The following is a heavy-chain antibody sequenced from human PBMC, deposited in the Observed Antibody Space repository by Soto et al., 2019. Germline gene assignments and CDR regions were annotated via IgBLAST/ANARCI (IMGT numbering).Heavy chain of an antibody. Sequence: QVQLVQSGAEVKKPGFSVRVSCRASGDTFNFYTLSWVRQVPGHGPEWMGRIIPMLGMSDYAQKFQGRVTIMADKSTSTVYMNLSGLTSEDTAVYYCATNYGSGSTHFDYWGQGTLVTVSS. CDR1: GDTFNFYT. J-gene: IGHJ4*02. CDR3: ATNYGSGSTHFDY. CDR2: IIPMLGMS. D-gene: IGHD3-10*01. V-gene: IGHV1-69*02.